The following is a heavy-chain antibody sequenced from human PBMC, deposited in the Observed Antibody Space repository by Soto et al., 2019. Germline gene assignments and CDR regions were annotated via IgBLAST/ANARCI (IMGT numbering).Heavy chain of an antibody. CDR1: GGSISSSSYY. V-gene: IGHV4-39*01. Sequence: QLQLQESGPGLVKPSETLSLTCTVSGGSISSSSYYWGWIRQPPGKGLEWIGSIYYSGSTYYNPSLKSRVTISLDTSKNQFSLKLSSVTAADTAVYYCAKYDTAMVRFDYWGQGTLVTVSS. D-gene: IGHD5-18*01. CDR2: IYYSGST. CDR3: AKYDTAMVRFDY. J-gene: IGHJ4*02.